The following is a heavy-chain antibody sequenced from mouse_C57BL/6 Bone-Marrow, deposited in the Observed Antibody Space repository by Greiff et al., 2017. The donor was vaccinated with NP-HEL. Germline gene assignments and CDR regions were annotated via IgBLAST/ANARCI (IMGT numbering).Heavy chain of an antibody. CDR3: ARLGTVVATNAMDY. CDR1: GYSFTGYF. CDR2: INPYNGDT. V-gene: IGHV1-20*01. J-gene: IGHJ4*01. Sequence: EVQLQQSGPELVKPGDSVKISCKASGYSFTGYFMNWVMQSHGKSLEWIGRINPYNGDTFYNQKFKGKATLTVDKSSSPAHMELRSLTSEDSAVYYCARLGTVVATNAMDYWGQGTSVTVSS. D-gene: IGHD1-1*01.